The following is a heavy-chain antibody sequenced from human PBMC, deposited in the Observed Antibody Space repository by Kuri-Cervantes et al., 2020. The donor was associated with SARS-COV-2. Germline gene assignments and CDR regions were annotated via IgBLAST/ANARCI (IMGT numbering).Heavy chain of an antibody. V-gene: IGHV3-9*03. J-gene: IGHJ4*02. CDR3: AKDSVSYYYGWGRFVLDY. CDR1: GFTFDDYA. D-gene: IGHD3-10*01. CDR2: ISWNSGSI. Sequence: GGSLRLSCAASGFTFDDYAMHWVRQAPRKGLEWVSGISWNSGSIGYAGSVKGRFTISRDNAKNSLYLQMNSLRAEDMALYYGAKDSVSYYYGWGRFVLDYWGQGTLVTVSS.